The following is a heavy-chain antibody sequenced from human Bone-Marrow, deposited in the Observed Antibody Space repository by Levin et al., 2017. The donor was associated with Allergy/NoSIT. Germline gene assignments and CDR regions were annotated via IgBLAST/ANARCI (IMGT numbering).Heavy chain of an antibody. CDR1: GFTFDDYA. Sequence: LSGGSLRLSCAASGFTFDDYAMHWVRHAPGKGPEWVAGISWDSYYIVYGDSVKGRFTISRDNAKNYVYLQMDSLRADDTALYFCARSTFLTGSYTGHYNGLDVWGQGTTVTVS. CDR3: ARSTFLTGSYTGHYNGLDV. J-gene: IGHJ6*02. V-gene: IGHV3-9*01. D-gene: IGHD3/OR15-3a*01. CDR2: ISWDSYYI.